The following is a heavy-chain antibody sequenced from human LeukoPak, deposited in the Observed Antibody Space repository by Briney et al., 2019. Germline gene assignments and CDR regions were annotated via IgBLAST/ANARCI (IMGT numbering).Heavy chain of an antibody. D-gene: IGHD3-10*01. Sequence: GGSLRLSCAASGFIFSRYWMTWVRQAPGKGLEWVAFIRYDGSTKYYADSVKGRFTISRDNSKNTVYLQMNSLRPEDTAIYYCARNDYYDLGTYHSGFDYWGLGTLVTVSS. V-gene: IGHV3-30*02. CDR2: IRYDGSTK. CDR3: ARNDYYDLGTYHSGFDY. CDR1: GFIFSRYW. J-gene: IGHJ4*02.